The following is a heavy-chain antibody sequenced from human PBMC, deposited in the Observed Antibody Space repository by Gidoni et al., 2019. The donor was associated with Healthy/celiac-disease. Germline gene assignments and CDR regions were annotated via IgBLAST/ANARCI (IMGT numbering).Heavy chain of an antibody. J-gene: IGHJ4*02. CDR3: VKDGYNDYYLDY. CDR1: RFTFSSYA. CDR2: ISSNGGST. Sequence: EVKLVQSGGGLVQPGGSLSLSCSASRFTFSSYAMHWVRQAPGKGLEYVSAISSNGGSTYYADSVKGRFTICRDNSKNTMYLQMSSLRAEDTAVYYCVKDGYNDYYLDYWGQGTLVTGSS. D-gene: IGHD5-12*01. V-gene: IGHV3-64D*06.